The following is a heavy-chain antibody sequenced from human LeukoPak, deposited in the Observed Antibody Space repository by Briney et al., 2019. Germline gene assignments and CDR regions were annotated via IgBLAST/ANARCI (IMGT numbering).Heavy chain of an antibody. CDR2: ISSNGGST. V-gene: IGHV3-64*04. CDR1: GFTFSTFA. Sequence: GGSLRLSCSVSGFTFSTFAMHWVRQAPGKGLEYVSGISSNGGSTYYADSVKGRFTISRDNSKNTLYLQMNSLRAEDTAVYYCATDPSSGQGYYFDYWGQGTLVTVSS. CDR3: ATDPSSGQGYYFDY. D-gene: IGHD3-22*01. J-gene: IGHJ4*02.